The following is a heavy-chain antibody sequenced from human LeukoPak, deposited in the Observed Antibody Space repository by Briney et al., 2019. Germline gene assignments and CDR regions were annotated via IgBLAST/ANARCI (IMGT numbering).Heavy chain of an antibody. CDR3: ARHFDYDDDLDPFDI. V-gene: IGHV4-59*08. D-gene: IGHD4-17*01. J-gene: IGHJ3*02. Sequence: PSETLSLTCTVSGGSISSYYWSWIRQPPGKGLEWIGYIYYSGSTSYNPSLKSRVTISVDTSKNQFSLKLSSVTAADTAVYYCARHFDYDDDLDPFDIWGQGTMVTVSS. CDR2: IYYSGST. CDR1: GGSISSYY.